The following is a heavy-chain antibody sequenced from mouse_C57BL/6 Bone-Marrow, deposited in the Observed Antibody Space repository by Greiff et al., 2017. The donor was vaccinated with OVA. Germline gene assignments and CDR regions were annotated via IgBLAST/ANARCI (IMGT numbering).Heavy chain of an antibody. CDR2: ISSGSSTI. D-gene: IGHD2-1*01. Sequence: EVHLVESGGGLVKPGGSLKLSCAASGFTFSDYGMHWVRQAPEKGLEWVAYISSGSSTIYYADTVKGRFTISRDNAKNTLFLQMTSLRSEDTAMYYCARDYGNPYWYFDVWGTGTTVTVSS. CDR1: GFTFSDYG. J-gene: IGHJ1*03. V-gene: IGHV5-17*01. CDR3: ARDYGNPYWYFDV.